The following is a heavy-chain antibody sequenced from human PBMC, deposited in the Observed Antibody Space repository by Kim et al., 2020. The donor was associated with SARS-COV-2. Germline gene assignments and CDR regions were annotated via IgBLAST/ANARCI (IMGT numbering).Heavy chain of an antibody. Sequence: GGSLRLSCAASGFTFSSYAMSWVRQAPGKGLEWVSAISGSGGSTYYADSVKGRFTISRDNSKNTLYLQMNSLRAEDTAVYYCAKERLLCGGSCYHHYDPDAFDIWGQGTMVTVSS. J-gene: IGHJ3*02. V-gene: IGHV3-23*01. CDR2: ISGSGGST. D-gene: IGHD2-15*01. CDR1: GFTFSSYA. CDR3: AKERLLCGGSCYHHYDPDAFDI.